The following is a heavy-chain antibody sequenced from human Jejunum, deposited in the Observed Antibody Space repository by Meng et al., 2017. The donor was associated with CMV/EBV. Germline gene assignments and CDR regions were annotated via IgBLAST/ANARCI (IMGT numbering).Heavy chain of an antibody. J-gene: IGHJ4*02. CDR2: TSGGGGTT. Sequence: RLLESGGDLVQPGGSLRLSCVGSGFTFSSYGMTWVRQAPGKGLEWVSGTSGGGGTTYYADSVKGRFTISRDNSKNTLYLQMNSLRAEDTALYYCAAVGTTPEWGQGTLVTVSS. V-gene: IGHV3-23*01. D-gene: IGHD2/OR15-2a*01. CDR3: AAVGTTPE. CDR1: GFTFSSYG.